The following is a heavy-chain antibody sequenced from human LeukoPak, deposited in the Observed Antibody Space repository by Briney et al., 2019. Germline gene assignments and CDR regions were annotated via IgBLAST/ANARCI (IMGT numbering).Heavy chain of an antibody. CDR2: IYYSGST. CDR3: SRGPWHSLLRYFDWFPGGFDY. V-gene: IGHV4-31*03. Sequence: PSETLSLTCTVSGGSISSGGYYWSWIRQHPGKGLEWIGCIYYSGSTYYNPSLKSRVTISVDTSKNQFSLKLSSVTAADTAVYYCSRGPWHSLLRYFDWFPGGFDYWGQGTLVTVSS. D-gene: IGHD3-9*01. J-gene: IGHJ4*02. CDR1: GGSISSGGYY.